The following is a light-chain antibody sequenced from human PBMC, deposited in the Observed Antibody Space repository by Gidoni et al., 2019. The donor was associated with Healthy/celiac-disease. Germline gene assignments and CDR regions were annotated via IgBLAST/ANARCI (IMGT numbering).Light chain of an antibody. CDR3: QKYNSAPVT. CDR2: AAS. J-gene: IGKJ3*01. V-gene: IGKV1-27*01. Sequence: DIQMTQSPSSLSASVGDRVTITCRASQGISNYLAWYQQKPGKVPKLLLYAASTLQSGVPSRFSGSGSGTDFTLTISSLQPEDVATYYCQKYNSAPVTFXPXTKVDIK. CDR1: QGISNY.